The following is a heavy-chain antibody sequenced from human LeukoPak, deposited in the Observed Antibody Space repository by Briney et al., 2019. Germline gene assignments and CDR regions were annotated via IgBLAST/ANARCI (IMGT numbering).Heavy chain of an antibody. CDR1: GGTFRSYA. D-gene: IGHD4-11*01. CDR2: IIPIFGTT. J-gene: IGHJ6*03. V-gene: IGHV1-69*05. Sequence: SVKVSCKASGGTFRSYAISWVRQAPGQGLEWMGRIIPIFGTTNYAQKFQGRVTITTDESTSTAYTELSSLRSEDTAVYYCASVTVTTWAPDGHMDVWGKGTRSPSP. CDR3: ASVTVTTWAPDGHMDV.